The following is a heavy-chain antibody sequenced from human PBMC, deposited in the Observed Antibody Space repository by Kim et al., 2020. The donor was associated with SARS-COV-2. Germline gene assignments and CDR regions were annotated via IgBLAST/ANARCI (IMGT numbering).Heavy chain of an antibody. CDR1: GGSFSGYY. D-gene: IGHD6-6*01. Sequence: SETLSLTCAVYGGSFSGYYWSWIRQPPGKGLEWIGEINHSGSTNYNPSLKSRVTISVDTSKNQFSLKLSSVTAADTAVYYCARGGIAARPRYYYMDVWGKGTTVTVSS. V-gene: IGHV4-34*01. J-gene: IGHJ6*03. CDR2: INHSGST. CDR3: ARGGIAARPRYYYMDV.